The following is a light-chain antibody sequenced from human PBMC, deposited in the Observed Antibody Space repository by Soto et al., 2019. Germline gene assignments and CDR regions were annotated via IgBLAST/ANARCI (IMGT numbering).Light chain of an antibody. CDR3: QKRSNWPIN. V-gene: IGKV3D-20*02. J-gene: IGKJ5*01. CDR2: SAS. CDR1: QNLGTLY. Sequence: IGVTQSPTRLALSPWEGGSLGCGSSQNLGTLYLAWFQQKSGQAPRLLIYSASRRATGIPDRFTGSGSGTNFTLTIPSLEPEDFAVHYCQKRSNWPINFGRGTRLEIK.